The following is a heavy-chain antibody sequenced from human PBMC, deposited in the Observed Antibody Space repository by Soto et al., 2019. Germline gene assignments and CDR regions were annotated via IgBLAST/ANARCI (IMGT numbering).Heavy chain of an antibody. J-gene: IGHJ4*02. CDR2: MNPNSGNT. CDR3: ARGALELTDFDY. D-gene: IGHD1-7*01. V-gene: IGHV1-8*01. CDR1: GYTFTSYD. Sequence: QVQLVQSGAEVKKPGASVKVSCKASGYTFTSYDINWVRQATGQGLEWMGWMNPNSGNTGYAQKFQGRXXMXRXNSISTAYMELSSLRSEDTAVYYCARGALELTDFDYWGQGTLVTVSS.